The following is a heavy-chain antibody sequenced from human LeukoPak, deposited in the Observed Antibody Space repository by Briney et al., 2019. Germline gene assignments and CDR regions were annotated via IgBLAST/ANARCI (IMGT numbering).Heavy chain of an antibody. CDR1: GFTLSSYE. V-gene: IGHV3-48*03. J-gene: IGHJ4*02. D-gene: IGHD5-24*01. Sequence: GGSLRLSCAASGFTLSSYEMNWVRQAPGKGLEWVSYISASGSTIHYADSVKGRFTISRDNAKNSLYLRMNSLRAEDTAVYYCARGWLQLDYWGQGTLVTVSS. CDR3: ARGWLQLDY. CDR2: ISASGSTI.